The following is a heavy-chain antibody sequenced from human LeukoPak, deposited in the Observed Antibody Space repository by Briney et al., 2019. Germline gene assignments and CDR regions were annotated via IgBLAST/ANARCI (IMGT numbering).Heavy chain of an antibody. CDR3: ARRTLVATYDY. CDR1: GYTFTTYW. Sequence: GESLKILCKGSGYTFTTYWIGWVRQTPGTGLEWMGIIYPSDSDTRYSPSFKGQVTISADKSISTAYLQWTTLEASDTAIYYCARRTLVATYDYWGQRTLVTVSS. D-gene: IGHD1-26*01. V-gene: IGHV5-51*01. J-gene: IGHJ4*02. CDR2: IYPSDSDT.